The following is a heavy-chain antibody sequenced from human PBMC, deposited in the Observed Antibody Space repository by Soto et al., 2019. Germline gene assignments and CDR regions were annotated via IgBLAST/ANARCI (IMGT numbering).Heavy chain of an antibody. CDR1: GFTFSSYW. J-gene: IGHJ3*02. CDR2: IKQDGSEK. V-gene: IGHV3-7*05. Sequence: GGSLRLSCAASGFTFSSYWMSWVRQAPGKGLEWVANIKQDGSEKYYVDSVKGRFTISRDNAKNSLYLQMNSLRAEDTAVYYCASVSLYYYDSSGAFDIWGQGTMVTVSS. CDR3: ASVSLYYYDSSGAFDI. D-gene: IGHD3-22*01.